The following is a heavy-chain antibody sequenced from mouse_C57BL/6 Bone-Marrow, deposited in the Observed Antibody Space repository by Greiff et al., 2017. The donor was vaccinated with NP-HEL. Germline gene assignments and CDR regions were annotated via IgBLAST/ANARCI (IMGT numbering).Heavy chain of an antibody. D-gene: IGHD4-1*01. CDR2: INPNNGGT. CDR3: ARSGLGLAWFAY. Sequence: EVQLQQSGPELVKPGASVKMSCKASGYTFTDYNMHWVKQSHGKSLEWIGYINPNNGGTSYNQKFKGKATLTVNKSSSTAYMELRSLTSEDSAVYYCARSGLGLAWFAYWGQGTLVTVSA. V-gene: IGHV1-22*01. J-gene: IGHJ3*01. CDR1: GYTFTDYN.